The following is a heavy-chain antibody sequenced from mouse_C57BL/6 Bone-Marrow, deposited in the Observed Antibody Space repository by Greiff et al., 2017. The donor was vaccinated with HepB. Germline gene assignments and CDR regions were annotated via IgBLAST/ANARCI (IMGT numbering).Heavy chain of an antibody. CDR3: ARGIYYGNAFAY. V-gene: IGHV1-64*01. D-gene: IGHD2-1*01. J-gene: IGHJ3*01. CDR1: GYTFTSYW. CDR2: IHPNSGST. Sequence: QVQLQQPGAELVKPGASVKLSCKASGYTFTSYWMHWVKQRPGQGLEWIGMIHPNSGSTNYNEKFKSKATLTVDKSSRTAYMQLSSLTSEDSAVYYCARGIYYGNAFAYWGQGTLVTVSA.